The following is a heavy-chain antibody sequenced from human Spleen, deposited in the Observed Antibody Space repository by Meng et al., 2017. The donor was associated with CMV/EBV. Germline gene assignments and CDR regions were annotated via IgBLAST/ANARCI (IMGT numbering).Heavy chain of an antibody. V-gene: IGHV4-39*07. CDR1: GGSISSSSYF. CDR3: ARGKWHSYGLDY. CDR2: IYYSGST. Sequence: LERPESGPEVVKISETLSVTCTVSGGSISSSSYFWGWSRQPPGKGLEWIGSIYYSGSTYYNPSLKIRVTISVDTSKNQFSLKLSSVTAADTAVYYCARGKWHSYGLDYWGQGTLVTVSS. D-gene: IGHD5-18*01. J-gene: IGHJ4*02.